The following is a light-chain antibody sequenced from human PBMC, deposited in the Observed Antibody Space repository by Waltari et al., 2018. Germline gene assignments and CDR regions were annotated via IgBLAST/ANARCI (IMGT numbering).Light chain of an antibody. Sequence: DIVMTQSPDSLAVSLGERATINCKSSQTVLYSSNNKNYLAWYQQKPGQPPTLLIYWASTRGSGVPDRFSGSGSGTDFTLTISSLQAEDVAVYYCQQYYITPPTFGQGTKVEIK. V-gene: IGKV4-1*01. CDR3: QQYYITPPT. CDR1: QTVLYSSNNKNY. J-gene: IGKJ1*01. CDR2: WAS.